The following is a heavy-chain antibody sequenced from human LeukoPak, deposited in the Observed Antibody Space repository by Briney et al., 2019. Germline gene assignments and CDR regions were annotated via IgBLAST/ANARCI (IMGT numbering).Heavy chain of an antibody. CDR3: AREVRLWHYDSSGYWFDY. CDR2: IYTSGST. CDR1: GGSISSYY. J-gene: IGHJ4*02. Sequence: KTSETLSLTCTVSGGSISSYYWSWIRQPAGKGLEWIGRIYTSGSTNYNPSLKSRVTMSVDTSKNQFSLKLSSVTAADTAVYYCAREVRLWHYDSSGYWFDYWGRGTLVTVSS. D-gene: IGHD3-22*01. V-gene: IGHV4-4*07.